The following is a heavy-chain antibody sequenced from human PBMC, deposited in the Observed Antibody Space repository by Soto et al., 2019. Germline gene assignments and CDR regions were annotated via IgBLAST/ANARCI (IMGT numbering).Heavy chain of an antibody. D-gene: IGHD5-18*01. CDR2: IYPGDSDT. Sequence: PGESLKISCKGSGYSFTSYWIGWVRQMPGKGLEWMGIIYPGDSDTRYSPSFQGQVTISADKSISTAYLQWSSLKASDTAMYYCARRATAMDYYYYGMDVWAQGTTVTVSS. J-gene: IGHJ6*02. CDR3: ARRATAMDYYYYGMDV. CDR1: GYSFTSYW. V-gene: IGHV5-51*01.